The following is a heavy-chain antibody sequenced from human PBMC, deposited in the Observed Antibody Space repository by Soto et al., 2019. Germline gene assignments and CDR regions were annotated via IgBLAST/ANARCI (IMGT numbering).Heavy chain of an antibody. CDR2: INPSGST. D-gene: IGHD3-3*01. J-gene: IGHJ6*02. CDR1: GVSFSGHY. CDR3: DRGGITIYDYALDV. Sequence: SETLSLTCAVDGVSFSGHYWSWIRQAPGKGLEWIGEINPSGSTKYNASLKSRVAIAADTSRKQFPLKLSSAAAADTAVFYCDRGGITIYDYALDVWGQGTTVTVSS. V-gene: IGHV4-34*01.